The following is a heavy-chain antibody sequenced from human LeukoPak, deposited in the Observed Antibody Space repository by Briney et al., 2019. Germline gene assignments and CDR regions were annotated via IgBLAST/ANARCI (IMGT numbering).Heavy chain of an antibody. Sequence: GGSLRLSCAASGFTFSDYSMNWVRQAPGKALEWVSSISSDSSYIYYADSLKRRLTISRDNAKNSLYLQIDSLRAEDTAVYYCASAPTDYVETSWYYFDYWGQGTLVTVSS. CDR2: ISSDSSYI. CDR1: GFTFSDYS. CDR3: ASAPTDYVETSWYYFDY. V-gene: IGHV3-21*01. J-gene: IGHJ4*02. D-gene: IGHD4-17*01.